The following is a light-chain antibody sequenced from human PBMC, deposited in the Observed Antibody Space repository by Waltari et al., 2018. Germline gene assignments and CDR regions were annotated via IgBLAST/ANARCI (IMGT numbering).Light chain of an antibody. CDR2: RAS. CDR1: QSVGSSS. Sequence: EIVLTQSPGTASLSPGERATLPCRASQSVGSSSLAWYQQKPGQAPRLVIYRASRRATGIPDRFSGSGSGTDFSLTISRLEPEDFAVYYCQQHGTLPATFGQGTKVEIK. CDR3: QQHGTLPAT. V-gene: IGKV3-20*01. J-gene: IGKJ1*01.